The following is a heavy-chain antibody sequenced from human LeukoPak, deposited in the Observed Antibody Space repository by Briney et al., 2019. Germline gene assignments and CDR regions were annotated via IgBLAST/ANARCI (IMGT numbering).Heavy chain of an antibody. CDR3: ARDPRRVAFDI. J-gene: IGHJ3*02. Sequence: GSLSLSCAASGFTFSSYEMNWVRQAPGKGLEWVSYISSSSSTIYYADSVKGRFTISRGNAKNSLYLQMNSLRAEDTAVYYCARDPRRVAFDIWGQGTMVTVSS. CDR2: ISSSSSTI. V-gene: IGHV3-48*01. CDR1: GFTFSSYE.